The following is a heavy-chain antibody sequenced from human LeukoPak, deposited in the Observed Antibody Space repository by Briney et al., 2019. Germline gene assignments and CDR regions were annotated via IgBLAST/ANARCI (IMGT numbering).Heavy chain of an antibody. D-gene: IGHD5-12*01. J-gene: IGHJ4*02. V-gene: IGHV1-2*02. CDR1: GYTFTGYY. CDR2: INPNSGGT. CDR3: ARVVATSAFDY. Sequence: WASVKVSCKASGYTFTGYYMHWVRQAPGQGLEWMGWINPNSGGTNYAQKFQGRVTMTRDTSISTAYMELSSLRSEDTAVYYCARVVATSAFDYWGQGTLVTVSS.